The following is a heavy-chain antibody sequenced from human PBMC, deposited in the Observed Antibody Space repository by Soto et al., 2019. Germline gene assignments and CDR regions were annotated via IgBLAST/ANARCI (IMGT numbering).Heavy chain of an antibody. CDR2: IYYSGST. J-gene: IGHJ4*02. D-gene: IGHD6-19*01. CDR1: GGSISSSSYY. CDR3: ARHWVGGWSSGSDSETDY. V-gene: IGHV4-39*01. Sequence: QLQLQESGPGLVKPSETLSLTCTVSGGSISSSSYYWGWIRQPPGKGLEWIGSIYYSGSTYYNPSLKSRVTISVDTSKNQFSLKLSSVTAADTAVYYCARHWVGGWSSGSDSETDYWGQGTLVTVSS.